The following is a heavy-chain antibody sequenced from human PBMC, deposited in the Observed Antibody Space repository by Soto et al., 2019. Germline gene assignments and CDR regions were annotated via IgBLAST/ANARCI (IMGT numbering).Heavy chain of an antibody. Sequence: PGGSLRLSCAASGFTFSRYAMSWVRQAPGKGLEWVAGIGASGDITWYADSVKGRLSISRDNSKNTLYLQLNSLRFEDTAVYYCAKDDFTDRGDDYFDYWGPGTLVTVS. V-gene: IGHV3-23*01. J-gene: IGHJ4*02. CDR2: IGASGDIT. D-gene: IGHD2-21*02. CDR3: AKDDFTDRGDDYFDY. CDR1: GFTFSRYA.